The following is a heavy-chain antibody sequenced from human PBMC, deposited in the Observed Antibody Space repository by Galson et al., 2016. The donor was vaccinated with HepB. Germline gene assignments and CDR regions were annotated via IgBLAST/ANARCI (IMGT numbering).Heavy chain of an antibody. CDR1: GFSLSTSGMC. J-gene: IGHJ5*02. D-gene: IGHD3-22*01. CDR3: ARIRNYYDISGDWFDP. CDR2: IDWDDVK. Sequence: PAVVKPTQTLTLTCTFSGFSLSTSGMCVSWIRQPPGKALEWLALIDWDDVKYYSTSLRTRLTISKDTSKSQVVLTMTNMDPVDTATYYCARIRNYYDISGDWFDPWGQGTLVTVSS. V-gene: IGHV2-70*01.